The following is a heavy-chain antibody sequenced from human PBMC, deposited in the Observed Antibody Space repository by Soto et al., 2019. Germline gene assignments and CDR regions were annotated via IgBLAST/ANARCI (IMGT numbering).Heavy chain of an antibody. D-gene: IGHD3-22*01. J-gene: IGHJ4*02. CDR3: AKIVVVKNDY. CDR2: IIPIFGTA. V-gene: IGHV1-69*13. Sequence: ASVKVSCKASGGTFSSYAISWVRQAPGQGLEWMGGIIPIFGTANYAQKFQGRVTITADESTSTAYMELNSLRAEDTAVYYCAKIVVVKNDYWGQGTLVTVSS. CDR1: GGTFSSYA.